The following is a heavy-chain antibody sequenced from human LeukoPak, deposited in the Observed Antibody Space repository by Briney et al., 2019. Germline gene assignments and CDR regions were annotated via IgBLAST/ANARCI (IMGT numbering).Heavy chain of an antibody. CDR2: INHSGST. CDR1: GGSISSSDYY. CDR3: ARGGQWDIAAAGSFWFDP. Sequence: SETLSLTCTVSGGSISSSDYYWGWIRQSPGKGQEWIGEINHSGSTNYNPSLKSRVTTSVDTSKNQFSLKLSSVTAADTAVYYCARGGQWDIAAAGSFWFDPWGQGTLVTVSS. D-gene: IGHD6-13*01. J-gene: IGHJ5*02. V-gene: IGHV4-39*07.